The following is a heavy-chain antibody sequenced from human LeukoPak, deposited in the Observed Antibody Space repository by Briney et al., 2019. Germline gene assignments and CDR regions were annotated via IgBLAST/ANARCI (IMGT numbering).Heavy chain of an antibody. CDR1: GYTFTSYG. CDR3: ARDAVAGDYHGSGGR. CDR2: ISAYNGNT. D-gene: IGHD3-10*01. J-gene: IGHJ3*01. V-gene: IGHV1-18*01. Sequence: GASVKVSCKASGYTFTSYGISWVRQAPGQGLEWMGWISAYNGNTNYAQKLQGRVTMTTDTSTSTAYMELRSLRADDTAVYYCARDAVAGDYHGSGGRWGQGTMVTVSS.